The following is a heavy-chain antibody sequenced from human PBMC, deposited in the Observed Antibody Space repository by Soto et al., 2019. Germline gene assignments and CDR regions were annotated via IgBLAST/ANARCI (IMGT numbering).Heavy chain of an antibody. CDR2: IKQDGSEK. J-gene: IGHJ3*02. V-gene: IGHV3-7*03. Sequence: PGGSLRLSCVASGFSFSSYAMNWVRQAPGKGLEWVANIKQDGSEKYYVDSVKGRFTISRDNAKNSLYLQMNSLRAEDTAVYYCARGFGGYYDSSDAFDIWGQGTMVTVSS. CDR3: ARGFGGYYDSSDAFDI. D-gene: IGHD3-22*01. CDR1: GFSFSSYA.